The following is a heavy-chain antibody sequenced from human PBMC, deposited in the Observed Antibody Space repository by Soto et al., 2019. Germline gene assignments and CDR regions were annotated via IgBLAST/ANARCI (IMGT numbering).Heavy chain of an antibody. D-gene: IGHD6-6*01. CDR2: IYYSGNT. V-gene: IGHV4-39*01. CDR1: SASLSSSTYY. Sequence: SETLSLTCGVSSASLSSSTYYWSWIRQPPGRGPEWIWSIYYSGNTYYKPSLKSRVSISIDTSRNQFSLKLTSVTAADTGVYYCASSSHFHYWGPGILVTVS. CDR3: ASSSHFHY. J-gene: IGHJ4*02.